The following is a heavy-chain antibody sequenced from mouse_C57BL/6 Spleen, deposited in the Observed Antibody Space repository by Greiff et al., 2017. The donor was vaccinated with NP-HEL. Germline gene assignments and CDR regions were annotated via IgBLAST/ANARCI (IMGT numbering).Heavy chain of an antibody. CDR1: GFTFSSYT. Sequence: EVKLVESGGGLVKPGGSLKLSCAASGFTFSSYTMSWVRQTPEKRLEWVATISGGGGNTYYPDSVKGRFTISRDNAKNTLYLQMSSLRSEDTALYYCARPYYYGSSYGAMDYWGQGTSVTVSS. D-gene: IGHD1-1*01. CDR2: ISGGGGNT. V-gene: IGHV5-9*01. J-gene: IGHJ4*01. CDR3: ARPYYYGSSYGAMDY.